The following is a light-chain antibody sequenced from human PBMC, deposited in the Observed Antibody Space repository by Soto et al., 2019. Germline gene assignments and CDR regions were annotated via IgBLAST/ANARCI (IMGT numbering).Light chain of an antibody. J-gene: IGKJ2*01. Sequence: EIVLTQSPGTLSLSPGERATLSCRASQTVSSSYLAWYQQKPGQAPRLLIYGSSNRATGVPDRFSGSGPGTDFTLTVSRLEPEDFAVYYCQQYDSSPPGVTFGQGTKLEIK. CDR1: QTVSSSY. CDR2: GSS. V-gene: IGKV3-20*01. CDR3: QQYDSSPPGVT.